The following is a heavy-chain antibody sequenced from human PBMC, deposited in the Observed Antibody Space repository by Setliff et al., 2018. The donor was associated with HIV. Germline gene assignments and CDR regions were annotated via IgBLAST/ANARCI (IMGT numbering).Heavy chain of an antibody. CDR2: IIPMYNIP. Sequence: SVKVSCKTSGGTLSNYVITWVRQAPGQGLEWMGMIIPMYNIPAYAQKFQGRITFTADESTSTAYMELSSLSSEDTAVYYCARDQTGVAAAAFGGGSAWSDEGFDIWGQGTMVTVSS. V-gene: IGHV1-69*13. CDR3: ARDQTGVAAAAFGGGSAWSDEGFDI. CDR1: GGTLSNYV. D-gene: IGHD6-13*01. J-gene: IGHJ3*02.